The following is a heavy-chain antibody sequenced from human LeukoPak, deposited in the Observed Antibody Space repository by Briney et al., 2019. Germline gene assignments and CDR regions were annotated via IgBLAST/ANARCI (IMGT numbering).Heavy chain of an antibody. CDR1: GGSISSSSYY. J-gene: IGHJ4*02. Sequence: SETLSLTCTVSGGSISSSSYYWGWIRQPPGKGLEWIGSIYYSGSTYYNPSLKSRVTISVDTSKNQFSLKLSSVTAADTAVYYCARDSPWFGELPFDYWGQGTLVTVSS. CDR3: ARDSPWFGELPFDY. CDR2: IYYSGST. V-gene: IGHV4-39*07. D-gene: IGHD3-10*01.